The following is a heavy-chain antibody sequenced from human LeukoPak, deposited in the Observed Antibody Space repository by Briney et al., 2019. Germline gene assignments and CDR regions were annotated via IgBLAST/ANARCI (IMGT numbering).Heavy chain of an antibody. Sequence: SETLSLTCTVSGGSISSSSYYWGWIRQPPGKGLEWIGSIYYSGSTNYNPSLKSRVTISVDKSKNQFSLKLSSVTAADTAVYYCARDLDRRGYSYGTYYYYYYGMDVWGQGTTVTVSS. J-gene: IGHJ6*02. V-gene: IGHV4-39*07. CDR2: IYYSGST. D-gene: IGHD5-18*01. CDR1: GGSISSSSYY. CDR3: ARDLDRRGYSYGTYYYYYYGMDV.